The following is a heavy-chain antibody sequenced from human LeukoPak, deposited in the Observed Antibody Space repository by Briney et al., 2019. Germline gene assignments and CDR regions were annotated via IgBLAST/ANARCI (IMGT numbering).Heavy chain of an antibody. J-gene: IGHJ4*02. CDR3: AKDISPYYYGSGSLLGY. D-gene: IGHD3-10*01. CDR1: GFTFDHYS. V-gene: IGHV3-9*01. Sequence: SVRLPCAASGFTFDHYSMFWVRQAPAKALEGVSGNSWHSGNIVYAEYAERRFTIPRDNAKNSLYLQMNSLRAEDTALYCCAKDISPYYYGSGSLLGYWGQGTLVSVSS. CDR2: NSWHSGNI.